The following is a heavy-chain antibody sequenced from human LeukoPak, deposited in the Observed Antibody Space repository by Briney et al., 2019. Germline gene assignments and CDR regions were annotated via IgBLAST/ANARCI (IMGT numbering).Heavy chain of an antibody. J-gene: IGHJ3*02. Sequence: PGRSLRLSCAASGFTFSSYCMHWVRQAPGKGMEWVAVISYDGSNKYYADSVKGRFTISRDNSKHTLYLQMNSLRAEDTAVYYCAKGGGGSGWDDAFDIWGQGTMVTVSS. D-gene: IGHD6-19*01. V-gene: IGHV3-30*18. CDR1: GFTFSSYC. CDR2: ISYDGSNK. CDR3: AKGGGGSGWDDAFDI.